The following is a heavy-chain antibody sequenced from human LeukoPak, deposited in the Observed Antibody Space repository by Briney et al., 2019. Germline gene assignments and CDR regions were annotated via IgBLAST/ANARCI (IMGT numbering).Heavy chain of an antibody. V-gene: IGHV5-51*01. Sequence: GESLKISCQGSGYGFTNYWIGWVRQMPGKGLEWMGIIYPGDSDTRYSPSFQGQVTISADKSISTAYLQWSSLKASDTAMYYCARQYCSSTTCFLIYGMDVWGQGTTVTVSS. J-gene: IGHJ6*02. CDR2: IYPGDSDT. D-gene: IGHD2-2*01. CDR3: ARQYCSSTTCFLIYGMDV. CDR1: GYGFTNYW.